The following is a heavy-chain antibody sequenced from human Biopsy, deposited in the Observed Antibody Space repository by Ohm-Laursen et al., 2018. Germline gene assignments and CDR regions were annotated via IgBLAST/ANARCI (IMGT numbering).Heavy chain of an antibody. CDR3: ARHPTGFWFDP. CDR2: IFYSGIT. V-gene: IGHV4-39*01. J-gene: IGHJ5*02. Sequence: GTLSLTCPVSGGSVSSNVAYWAWIRQPPGKGLESIGSIFYSGITYYNPSLQSRVTMSVDTSRNQFSLNLTSVTAADTAVYYCARHPTGFWFDPWGQGTLVIVSS. CDR1: GGSVSSNVAY.